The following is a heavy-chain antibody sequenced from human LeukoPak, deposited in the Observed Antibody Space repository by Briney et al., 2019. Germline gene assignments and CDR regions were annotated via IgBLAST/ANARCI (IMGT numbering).Heavy chain of an antibody. J-gene: IGHJ6*02. V-gene: IGHV4-31*03. CDR3: ASALYSSSWSTQYYYGMDV. CDR2: IYYSGST. D-gene: IGHD6-13*01. CDR1: GVSISSGGYY. Sequence: SETLSLTCTVSGVSISSGGYYWSWIRQHPGKGLEWIGYIYYSGSTYYNPSLKSRVTISVDTSKNQFSLKLSSVTAADTAVYYCASALYSSSWSTQYYYGMDVWGQGTTVTVSS.